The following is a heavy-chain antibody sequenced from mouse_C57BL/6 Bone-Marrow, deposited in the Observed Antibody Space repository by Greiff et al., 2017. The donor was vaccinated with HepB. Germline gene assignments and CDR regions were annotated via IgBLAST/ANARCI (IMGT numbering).Heavy chain of an antibody. Sequence: QVQLQQSGPELVKPGASVKISCKASGYTFTDYYINWVKQRPGQGLEWIGWIFPGSGSTYYNEKFKGKATLTVDKSSSTAYMLLSSLPSEDSAVYFCSRNHYGSSYWYFDVWGTGTTVTVSS. V-gene: IGHV1-75*01. J-gene: IGHJ1*03. D-gene: IGHD1-1*01. CDR1: GYTFTDYY. CDR2: IFPGSGST. CDR3: SRNHYGSSYWYFDV.